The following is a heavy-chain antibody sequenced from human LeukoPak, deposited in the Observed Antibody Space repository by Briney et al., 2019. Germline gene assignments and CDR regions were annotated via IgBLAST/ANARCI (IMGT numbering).Heavy chain of an antibody. CDR1: GFTFNSYS. J-gene: IGHJ4*02. CDR2: ISSDSTTI. V-gene: IGHV3-48*01. D-gene: IGHD5-18*01. CDR3: AKGYNYAYEY. Sequence: PGGSLRLSCAASGFTFNSYSMNWVRQAPGKGLEWVSYISSDSTTIYYADSVKGRFTISRDNVKNSLFLQMNSLRAEDTAVYYCAKGYNYAYEYWGQGTLVTVSS.